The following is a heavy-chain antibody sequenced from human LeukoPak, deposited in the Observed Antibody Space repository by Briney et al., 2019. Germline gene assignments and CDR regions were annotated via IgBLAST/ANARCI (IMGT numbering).Heavy chain of an antibody. J-gene: IGHJ4*02. D-gene: IGHD3-22*01. CDR2: IGVGGTT. CDR1: GFTFSKYG. Sequence: GGSLRLSCAASGFTFSKYGMNWVRQAPGKGLEWVSGIGVGGTTYYADSVKGRFTISRDTSKNTLYLQMNSLRAEDTAVYYCAKAQGYYDCWGQGTLVTVSS. CDR3: AKAQGYYDC. V-gene: IGHV3-23*01.